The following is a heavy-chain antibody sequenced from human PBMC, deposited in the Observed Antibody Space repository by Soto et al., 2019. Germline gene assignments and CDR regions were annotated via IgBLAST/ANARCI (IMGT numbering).Heavy chain of an antibody. CDR2: IFHDGTA. CDR1: GVSLTSGNW. J-gene: IGHJ4*02. D-gene: IGHD3-10*01. V-gene: IGHV4-4*02. CDR3: ARLVYDTRLNYMYFDF. Sequence: SETLSLTCAVSGVSLTSGNWWTWGRRSPQRGLEYIGEIFHDGTANYYPSFERRVAMSVDTSRNQFSLKLTSVTAAETAVYFCARLVYDTRLNYMYFDFWGPGTLVTVSS.